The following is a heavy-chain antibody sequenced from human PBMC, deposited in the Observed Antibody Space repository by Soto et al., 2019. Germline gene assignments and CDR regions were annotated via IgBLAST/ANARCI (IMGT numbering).Heavy chain of an antibody. V-gene: IGHV1-3*01. D-gene: IGHD1-1*01. CDR3: ARGKGMEENYFYYGLDI. CDR1: GYTFSTYG. CDR2: LNGGTGQT. J-gene: IGHJ6*02. Sequence: ASVKVSCKASGYTFSTYGMHWVRQAPGQSLEWRGWLNGGTGQTRYSQRFQDRVIITRDTSASTGYMELSSLRSEDTAVYYCARGKGMEENYFYYGLDIWGQGTTVTVS.